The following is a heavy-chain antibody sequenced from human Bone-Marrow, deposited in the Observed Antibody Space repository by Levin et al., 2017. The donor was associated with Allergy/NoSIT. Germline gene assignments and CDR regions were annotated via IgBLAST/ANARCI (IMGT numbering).Heavy chain of an antibody. V-gene: IGHV3-21*01. D-gene: IGHD2/OR15-2a*01. Sequence: ASVKVSCTVSGFTFSIYSINWVRQAPGKGLEWVSSISSSGSDMYYVDSVKGRFTISRDNAKNSLTLQMNSLRAEDTAVYYCARGIIGDVRVAHKEAFDIWGQGTMVTVSS. J-gene: IGHJ3*02. CDR3: ARGIIGDVRVAHKEAFDI. CDR1: GFTFSIYS. CDR2: ISSSGSDM.